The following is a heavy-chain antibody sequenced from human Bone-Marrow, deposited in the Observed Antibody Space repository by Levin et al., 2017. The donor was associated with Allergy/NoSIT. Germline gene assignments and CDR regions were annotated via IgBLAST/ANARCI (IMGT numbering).Heavy chain of an antibody. D-gene: IGHD1-20*01. Sequence: GESLKISCAASGFTFSNAWMSWVRQAPGKGLEWVGRIKSKTDGGTTDYAAPVKGRFTVSRDDSKNTLYLQMNSLKTEDTAVYFCTREDIWNFVSWGQGTLVSVSS. CDR1: GFTFSNAW. CDR2: IKSKTDGGTT. J-gene: IGHJ5*01. CDR3: TREDIWNFVS. V-gene: IGHV3-15*01.